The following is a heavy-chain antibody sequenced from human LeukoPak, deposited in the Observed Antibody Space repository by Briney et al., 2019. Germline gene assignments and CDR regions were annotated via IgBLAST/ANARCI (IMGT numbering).Heavy chain of an antibody. V-gene: IGHV4-61*02. J-gene: IGHJ6*03. CDR3: ARLTKNDSGTYRFGKKKRGYMDV. D-gene: IGHD3-10*01. Sequence: SETLSLTCTVSGGSISSGSYFWSWIRQPAGKGLEWIGRIYTSGSTNYSPSFKSRVTISVDTSKNQFSLRLSSVTAADTAVYYCARLTKNDSGTYRFGKKKRGYMDVWGKGTTVTISS. CDR2: IYTSGST. CDR1: GGSISSGSYF.